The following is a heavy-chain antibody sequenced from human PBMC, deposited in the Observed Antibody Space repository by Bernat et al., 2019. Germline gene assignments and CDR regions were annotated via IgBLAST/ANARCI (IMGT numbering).Heavy chain of an antibody. CDR1: GFTFSSYA. D-gene: IGHD6-6*01. J-gene: IGHJ4*02. Sequence: EVQLLESGGVLVQPGGSLRLSCAASGFTFSSYAMSWVRQAPGNGLECVSAISGSGGSTYYSDSVKGRFTISRDNSKNTLYLQMNSLRAEDTAVYYCAKEIHQYSSSSPQYVDYWGQGTLVNVSS. CDR3: AKEIHQYSSSSPQYVDY. CDR2: ISGSGGST. V-gene: IGHV3-23*01.